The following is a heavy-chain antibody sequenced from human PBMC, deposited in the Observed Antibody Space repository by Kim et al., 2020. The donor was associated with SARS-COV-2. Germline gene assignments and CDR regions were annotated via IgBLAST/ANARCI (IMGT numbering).Heavy chain of an antibody. D-gene: IGHD3-10*01. Sequence: GGSLRLSCAASGFTFSNAWMNWVRQTPGKGLEWVGRIKSKTDGGTTDYAAPVKGRFTISRDDSKNTLYLQMNSLKIDDTAMYFCTTDFSVDLLLWFGELSGSGAFDIWGQGTMVTVSS. CDR1: GFTFSNAW. CDR3: TTDFSVDLLLWFGELSGSGAFDI. CDR2: IKSKTDGGTT. J-gene: IGHJ3*02. V-gene: IGHV3-15*01.